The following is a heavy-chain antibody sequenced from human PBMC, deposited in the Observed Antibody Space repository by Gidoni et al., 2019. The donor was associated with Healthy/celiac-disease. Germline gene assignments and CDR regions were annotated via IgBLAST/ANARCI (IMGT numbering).Heavy chain of an antibody. Sequence: QVQLVQSGAEVKKPGSSVKVSCKASGYTFTSYDINWVRQATGQGLEWMGGMNPNSGNTGYAQKFQGRVTMTRNTSISTAYMELSSLRSEDTAVYYCAREGYSSSPTLFMSSGMDVWGQGTTVTVSS. D-gene: IGHD6-6*01. CDR1: GYTFTSYD. J-gene: IGHJ6*02. V-gene: IGHV1-8*01. CDR2: MNPNSGNT. CDR3: AREGYSSSPTLFMSSGMDV.